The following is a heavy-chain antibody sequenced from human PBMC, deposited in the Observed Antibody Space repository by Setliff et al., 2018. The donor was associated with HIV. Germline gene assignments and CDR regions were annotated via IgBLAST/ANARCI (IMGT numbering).Heavy chain of an antibody. Sequence: SETLSLTCTVSGGSISSSSYYWGWIRQPPGKGLEWIGSIHYGGSTYSNPSLKSRLTISVDTSKNQFSLKLSSVTAADTAVYYCATKVAGRLDYWGQGTLVTVSS. J-gene: IGHJ4*02. CDR1: GGSISSSSYY. CDR2: IHYGGST. V-gene: IGHV4-39*07. D-gene: IGHD6-19*01. CDR3: ATKVAGRLDY.